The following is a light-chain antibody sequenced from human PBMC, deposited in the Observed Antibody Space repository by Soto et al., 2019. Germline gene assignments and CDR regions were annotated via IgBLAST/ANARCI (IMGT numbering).Light chain of an antibody. CDR2: EVS. CDR1: QSLVHTNGVSY. CDR3: MQGTHWPAT. V-gene: IGKV2-30*02. J-gene: IGKJ1*01. Sequence: DVVMTQSPLSLPVTLGQPASISCRSSQSLVHTNGVSYLTWFQQRPGQSPRRLIYEVSNRDSGVPDRFSGSGSGTDFTLKISRVEAEDVGVYYCMQGTHWPATFGQGTKVEIK.